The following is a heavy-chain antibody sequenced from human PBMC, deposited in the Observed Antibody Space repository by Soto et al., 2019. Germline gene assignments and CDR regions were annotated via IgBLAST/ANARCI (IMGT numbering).Heavy chain of an antibody. D-gene: IGHD3-22*01. CDR2: IKSKTDGGTT. J-gene: IGHJ3*02. CDR1: GFTFSNAW. Sequence: LILSCAASGFTFSNAWMSWVRQAPGKGLEWVGRIKSKTDGGTTDYAAPVKGRFTISRDDSKNTLYLQMNSLKTEDTAVYYCTTVGVSNASYYDSTLPLALEIWGQGTMVTVSS. V-gene: IGHV3-15*01. CDR3: TTVGVSNASYYDSTLPLALEI.